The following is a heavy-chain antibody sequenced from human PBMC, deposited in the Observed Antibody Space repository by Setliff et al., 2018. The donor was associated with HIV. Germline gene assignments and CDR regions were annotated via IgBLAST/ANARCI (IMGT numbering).Heavy chain of an antibody. Sequence: PGESLKISCKGSGYSFTSYWIGWVRQMPGKGLEWMGIIYPGDSDTRYSPSFQGQVTISADKSISTAYLQWSSLKASDTAMYYCARRLLSNHGRFWYFDLWGRGTLVTSPQ. CDR1: GYSFTSYW. D-gene: IGHD1-1*01. CDR3: ARRLLSNHGRFWYFDL. CDR2: IYPGDSDT. V-gene: IGHV5-51*01. J-gene: IGHJ2*01.